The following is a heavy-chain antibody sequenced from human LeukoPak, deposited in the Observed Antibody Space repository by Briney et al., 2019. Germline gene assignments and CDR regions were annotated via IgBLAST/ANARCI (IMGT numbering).Heavy chain of an antibody. Sequence: ASVKVSCKASGYTFTSYGISWVRQAPGQGLEWMGWISAYNGNTNYAQKLQGRVTMTTDTSTSKAYMELRSLRSDDTTVYYCASSRYSYGYYDYWGQGTLVTVSS. CDR1: GYTFTSYG. CDR2: ISAYNGNT. CDR3: ASSRYSYGYYDY. V-gene: IGHV1-18*01. J-gene: IGHJ4*02. D-gene: IGHD5-18*01.